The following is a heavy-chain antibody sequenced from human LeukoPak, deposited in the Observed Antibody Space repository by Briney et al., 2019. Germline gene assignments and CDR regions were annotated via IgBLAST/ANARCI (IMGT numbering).Heavy chain of an antibody. V-gene: IGHV4-31*03. D-gene: IGHD3-22*01. J-gene: IGHJ4*02. CDR3: ATGTSYYHSSGYYIDY. CDR1: GGSISSGGYY. CDR2: IYYSGST. Sequence: SETLSFTCTVSGGSISSGGYYWSWIRQHPGKGLEWTGYIYYSGSTYYNPSLKSRVTISVDTSKNQFSLKLSSVTAADTAVYYCATGTSYYHSSGYYIDYWGQGTLVTVSS.